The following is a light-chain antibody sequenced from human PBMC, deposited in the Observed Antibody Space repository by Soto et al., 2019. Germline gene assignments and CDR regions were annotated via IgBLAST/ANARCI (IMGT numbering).Light chain of an antibody. CDR2: EGS. J-gene: IGLJ2*01. V-gene: IGLV2-14*02. Sequence: QSALTQPASVSGSPGQSITISCTGSSSGIGSYNLVSWYQHRPGKAPKLLIFEGSKRPSGISDRFSGSKSGNTASLTISGLQAEDESDYHCSSYVGIATLVFGGGTKLTVL. CDR1: SSGIGSYNL. CDR3: SSYVGIATLV.